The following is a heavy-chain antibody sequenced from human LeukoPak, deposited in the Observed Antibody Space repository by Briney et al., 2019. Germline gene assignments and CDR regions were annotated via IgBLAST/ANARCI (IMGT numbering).Heavy chain of an antibody. Sequence: SETLSLTCTVSGDSISSNSYFWGWIRQPPGKGLEWLGYIYYTGSTNYNPSLESRVTMSVDTSKNQFSLKLRSMTAADTAVYYCARPGVGSGRYGAFDIWGQGTMVTVSS. D-gene: IGHD1-26*01. J-gene: IGHJ3*02. CDR3: ARPGVGSGRYGAFDI. V-gene: IGHV4-61*05. CDR1: GDSISSNSYF. CDR2: IYYTGST.